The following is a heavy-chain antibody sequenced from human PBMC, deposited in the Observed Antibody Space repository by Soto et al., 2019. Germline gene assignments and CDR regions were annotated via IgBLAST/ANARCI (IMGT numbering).Heavy chain of an antibody. CDR3: VRQGIGVLHGLVDV. D-gene: IGHD3-10*01. Sequence: SETLSLTCAVSGGSISSGGYSWSWIRQPPGKGLEWIGYIYHSGSTYYNPSLKSRVTISVDRSKNQFSLKLSSVTAADTAAYYCVRQGIGVLHGLVDVWGQGTTVTVSS. V-gene: IGHV4-30-2*01. CDR1: GGSISSGGYS. J-gene: IGHJ6*02. CDR2: IYHSGST.